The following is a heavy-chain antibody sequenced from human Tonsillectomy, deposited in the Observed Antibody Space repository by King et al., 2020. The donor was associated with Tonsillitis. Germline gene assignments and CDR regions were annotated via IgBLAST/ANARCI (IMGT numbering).Heavy chain of an antibody. CDR3: ARILTVRGVIILPDY. Sequence: TLKESGPVLVKPTETLTLTCTVSGFSLSNARMGVSWIRQPPGKALEWLAHIFSNDEKSYSTSLKSRLTISKDTSKSQVVLTMTNMDPVDTATYYCARILTVRGVIILPDYWGQGTLVTVSS. V-gene: IGHV2-26*01. CDR2: IFSNDEK. D-gene: IGHD3-10*01. CDR1: GFSLSNARMG. J-gene: IGHJ4*02.